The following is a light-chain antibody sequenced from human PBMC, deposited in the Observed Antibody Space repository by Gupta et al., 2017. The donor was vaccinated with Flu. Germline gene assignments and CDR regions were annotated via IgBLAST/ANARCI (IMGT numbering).Light chain of an antibody. V-gene: IGKV3-20*01. CDR2: GVS. CDR3: QQYGSSLYT. J-gene: IGKJ2*01. Sequence: ERVTLSCRASQRISSNYLAWYQQKPGQAPRLLIYGVSSRATGIPDRFSGSGSGTDFTLTISRLEPEDFAVYYCQQYGSSLYTFGQGTKLEIK. CDR1: QRISSNY.